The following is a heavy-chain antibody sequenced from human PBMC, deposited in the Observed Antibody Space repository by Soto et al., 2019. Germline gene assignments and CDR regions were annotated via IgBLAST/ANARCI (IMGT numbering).Heavy chain of an antibody. CDR1: GFTFSSYA. J-gene: IGHJ4*02. CDR3: AKAGSMVRGVIITSYPIDY. Sequence: EVQLLESGGGLVQPGGSLRLSCAASGFTFSSYAMSWVRQAPGKGLEWVSAISGSGGSTYYADSVKGRFTISRDNTKNTLYLQMNSLRAEDTAVYYCAKAGSMVRGVIITSYPIDYWGQGTLVTVSS. D-gene: IGHD3-10*01. V-gene: IGHV3-23*01. CDR2: ISGSGGST.